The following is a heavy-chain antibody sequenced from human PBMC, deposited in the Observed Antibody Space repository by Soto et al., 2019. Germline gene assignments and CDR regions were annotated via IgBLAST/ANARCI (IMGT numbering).Heavy chain of an antibody. Sequence: ASVKVSCKASGYTFTSYGISWVRQAPGQGLEWMGWISAYNGNTNYAQKLQGRVTMTTDTSTSTAYMELRSLRSDDAAVYYCARDHIYYYGSGGAYWGQGTLVTVSS. J-gene: IGHJ4*02. CDR3: ARDHIYYYGSGGAY. D-gene: IGHD3-10*01. CDR1: GYTFTSYG. V-gene: IGHV1-18*01. CDR2: ISAYNGNT.